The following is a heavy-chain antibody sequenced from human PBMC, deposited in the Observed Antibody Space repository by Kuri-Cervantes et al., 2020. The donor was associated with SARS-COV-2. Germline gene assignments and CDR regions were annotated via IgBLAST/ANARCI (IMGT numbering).Heavy chain of an antibody. D-gene: IGHD3-3*01. V-gene: IGHV1-18*01. J-gene: IGHJ4*02. CDR2: ISAYNGNT. Sequence: ASVKVSCKASGYTFTSYGLRWVRQAPGKGLEWMGWISAYNGNTNYAQKLQGRVTMTTDTSTSTAYMELRSLRSDDTAVYYCARGWSGYSLYYFDYWGQGTLVTVSS. CDR1: GYTFTSYG. CDR3: ARGWSGYSLYYFDY.